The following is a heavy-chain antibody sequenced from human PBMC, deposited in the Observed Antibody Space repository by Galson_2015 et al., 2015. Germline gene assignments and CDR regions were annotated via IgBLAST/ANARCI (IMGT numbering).Heavy chain of an antibody. CDR3: ARDMGITASTPYYYYYMDV. CDR1: GYTLTYYP. D-gene: IGHD6-13*01. J-gene: IGHJ6*03. CDR2: INTNTGNP. V-gene: IGHV7-4-1*02. Sequence: SVKVSCKASGYTLTYYPMTWVRQASGQGLEWMGWINTNTGNPTYARGFTGRFVFSLDTSVSTAYLQISSLKAEDTAVYYCARDMGITASTPYYYYYMDVWGKGTTVTVSS.